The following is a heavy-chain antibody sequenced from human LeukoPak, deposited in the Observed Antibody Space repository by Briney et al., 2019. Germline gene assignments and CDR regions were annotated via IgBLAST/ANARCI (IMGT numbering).Heavy chain of an antibody. D-gene: IGHD5-18*01. CDR2: ISPDGSTT. Sequence: GGSLRLSCAASGFTFSRYWMHWVRQAPGKGLMWVSRISPDGSTTLYADSVKGRFTISRDNSKNTLYLQMNSLRAEDTAVYYCARDLDTARRGNAFDYWGQGTLVAVSS. V-gene: IGHV3-74*03. CDR1: GFTFSRYW. J-gene: IGHJ4*02. CDR3: ARDLDTARRGNAFDY.